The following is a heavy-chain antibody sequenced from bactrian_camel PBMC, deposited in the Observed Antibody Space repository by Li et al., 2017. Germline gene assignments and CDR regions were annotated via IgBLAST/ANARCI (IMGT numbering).Heavy chain of an antibody. Sequence: DVQLVESGGGLVQPGGSLRLSCAASGFTFSSYGMSWVRQAPGKGLEWVSGMNAGGPTYYADSVKGRFTISRDYNKNTLFLQMNGLETEDNAKYYCAASRTGGTWVGSDFEYWGQGTQVTVS. D-gene: IGHD2*01. CDR3: AASRTGGTWVGSDFEY. J-gene: IGHJ6*01. CDR1: GFTFSSYG. CDR2: MNAGGPT. V-gene: IGHV3S40*01.